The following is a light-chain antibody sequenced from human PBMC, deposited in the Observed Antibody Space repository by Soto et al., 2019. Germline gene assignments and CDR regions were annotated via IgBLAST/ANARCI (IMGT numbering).Light chain of an antibody. CDR2: YDD. J-gene: IGLJ2*01. CDR3: AAWDDSLNGVL. Sequence: QPVLTQPPSVSEAPRQRVTISCSGSSSNIGNNAVNWYRQLPGKAPKLLIYYDDLLPSGVSDRFSGSKSGTSASLAISGLQSEDEADYYCAAWDDSLNGVLFGGGTKLTVL. CDR1: SSNIGNNA. V-gene: IGLV1-36*01.